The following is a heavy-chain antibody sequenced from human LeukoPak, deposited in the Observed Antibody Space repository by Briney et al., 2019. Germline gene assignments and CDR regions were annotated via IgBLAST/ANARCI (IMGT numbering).Heavy chain of an antibody. J-gene: IGHJ4*02. Sequence: PSETLSLTCTVSGGSISSSSYYWGWIRQPPGKGLEWIGSIYYSGSTYYNASLKSRVTISVDTSKNQFSLKLSSVTAADTAVYYCARGRYFDWLLPFDYWGQGTLVTVSS. CDR1: GGSISSSSYY. V-gene: IGHV4-39*07. D-gene: IGHD3-9*01. CDR3: ARGRYFDWLLPFDY. CDR2: IYYSGST.